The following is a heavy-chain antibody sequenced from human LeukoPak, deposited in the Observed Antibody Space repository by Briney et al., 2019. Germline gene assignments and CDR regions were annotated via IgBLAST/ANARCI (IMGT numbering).Heavy chain of an antibody. V-gene: IGHV4-39*01. Sequence: SETLSLTCTVSGASISSTPYYWAWTRQPPRKGLEWIGSISYSGSPYYTPALKSRVTISVDPSKNQFSLKMSSVTAADTAVYHCATFEGATWGQGTLVTVSS. CDR2: ISYSGSP. CDR1: GASISSTPYY. CDR3: ATFEGAT. J-gene: IGHJ5*02. D-gene: IGHD4/OR15-4a*01.